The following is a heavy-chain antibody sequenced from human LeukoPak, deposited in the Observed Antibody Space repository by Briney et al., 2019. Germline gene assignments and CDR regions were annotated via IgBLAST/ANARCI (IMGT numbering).Heavy chain of an antibody. J-gene: IGHJ6*03. Sequence: PSETLSLTCTVSGGSISSSSYYWGWIRQPAGKGLEWIGRIYTSGSTNYNPSLKSRITMSVDTSKNQFSLKLRSVTAADTAVYYCARDIAVGKRNYYYYMDVWGKGTTVTISS. CDR2: IYTSGST. CDR3: ARDIAVGKRNYYYYMDV. CDR1: GGSISSSSYY. D-gene: IGHD6-19*01. V-gene: IGHV4-61*02.